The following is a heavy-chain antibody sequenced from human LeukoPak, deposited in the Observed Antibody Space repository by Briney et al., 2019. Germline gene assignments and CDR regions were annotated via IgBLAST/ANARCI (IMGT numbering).Heavy chain of an antibody. CDR3: AKRPTNSGSYFTVIYYFDY. J-gene: IGHJ4*02. CDR2: ISGSGGST. D-gene: IGHD1-26*01. CDR1: GFTFSSYA. V-gene: IGHV3-23*01. Sequence: GGSLRLSCAASGFTFSSYAMSWVRQAPGKGLEWVSAISGSGGSTYYADSVKGRLTISRDNSKNTLYLQMNSLRAEDTAVYYCAKRPTNSGSYFTVIYYFDYWGQGTLVTVSS.